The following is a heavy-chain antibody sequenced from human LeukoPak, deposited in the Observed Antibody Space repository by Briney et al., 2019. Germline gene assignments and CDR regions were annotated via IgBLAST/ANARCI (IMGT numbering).Heavy chain of an antibody. V-gene: IGHV1-18*01. Sequence: ASVKVSCKAPGYTFTSHGISWVRQAPGQGLEWMGWISAYNGNTNYAQKLQGRVTMTTDTSTSTAYMELRSLRSDDTAVYYCAVGPMRAPNWFDPWGQGTLVTVSS. CDR1: GYTFTSHG. CDR2: ISAYNGNT. J-gene: IGHJ5*02. CDR3: AVGPMRAPNWFDP.